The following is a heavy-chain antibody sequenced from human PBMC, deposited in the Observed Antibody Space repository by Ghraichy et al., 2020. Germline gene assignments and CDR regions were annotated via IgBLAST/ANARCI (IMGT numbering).Heavy chain of an antibody. CDR3: ARGLPYVPLHIVVVTEPPPFDY. Sequence: GGSLRLSCAASGFTFSSYAMHWVRQAPGKGLEWVAVISYDGSNKYYADSVKGRFTISRDNSKNTLYLQMNSLRAEDTAVYYCARGLPYVPLHIVVVTEPPPFDYWGQGTLVTVSS. V-gene: IGHV3-30*04. CDR2: ISYDGSNK. D-gene: IGHD2-21*02. CDR1: GFTFSSYA. J-gene: IGHJ4*02.